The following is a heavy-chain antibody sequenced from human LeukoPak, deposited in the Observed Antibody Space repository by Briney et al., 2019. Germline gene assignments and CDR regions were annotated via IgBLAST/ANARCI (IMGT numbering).Heavy chain of an antibody. Sequence: GGSLRLSCAASGFTFSSYGMTWVRQAPGKGLEWVSYISSSSSTIYYADSVKGRFTISRDNAKNSLYLQMNSLRAEDTAVYYCEGTTPPYYYYYMDVWGKGTTVTISS. D-gene: IGHD2-2*01. CDR3: EGTTPPYYYYYMDV. CDR2: ISSSSSTI. J-gene: IGHJ6*03. CDR1: GFTFSSYG. V-gene: IGHV3-48*04.